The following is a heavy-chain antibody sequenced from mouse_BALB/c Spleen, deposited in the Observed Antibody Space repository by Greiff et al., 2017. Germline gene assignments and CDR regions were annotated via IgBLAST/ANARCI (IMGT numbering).Heavy chain of an antibody. Sequence: QVQLKESGPGLVQPSQSLSITCTVSGFSLTSYGVHWVRQSPGKGLEWLGVIWSGGSTDYNAAFISRLSISKDNSKSQVFFKMNSLQADDTAIYYCARNPTTATYYAMDYWGQGTSVTVSS. V-gene: IGHV2-4-1*01. CDR2: IWSGGST. CDR1: GFSLTSYG. J-gene: IGHJ4*01. CDR3: ARNPTTATYYAMDY. D-gene: IGHD1-2*01.